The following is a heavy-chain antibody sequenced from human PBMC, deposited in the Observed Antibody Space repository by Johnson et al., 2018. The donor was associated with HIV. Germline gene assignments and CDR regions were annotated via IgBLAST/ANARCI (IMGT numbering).Heavy chain of an antibody. CDR1: GFTVSSNY. Sequence: EQLVESGGGVVQPGRSLRLSCAASGFTVSSNYMSWVRQAPGKGLEWVSVIYSGGSTYYADSVRGRFTISGDTSTNTLHLQMHSLTAEDTALYYCAREQATLFFRASGAAFNIWGQGTTVTVSS. CDR2: IYSGGST. V-gene: IGHV3-66*01. J-gene: IGHJ3*02. CDR3: AREQATLFFRASGAAFNI. D-gene: IGHD3-3*01.